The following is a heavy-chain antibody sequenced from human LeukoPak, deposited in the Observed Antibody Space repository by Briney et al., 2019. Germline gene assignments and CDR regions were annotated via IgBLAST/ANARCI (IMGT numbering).Heavy chain of an antibody. CDR2: MYYSGSA. J-gene: IGHJ4*01. CDR1: VGSVSSSFYS. CDR3: ASATTYSIDD. Sequence: PSETLSLTCNVSVGSVSSSFYSWGWIRPPPGKGLEWIGSMYYSGSAHYNLSLKSRVTMSVDTSKNQFSLKLSSVTAADTAIYFCASATTYSIDDWGQGTLVTVSS. V-gene: IGHV4-39*01. D-gene: IGHD5-12*01.